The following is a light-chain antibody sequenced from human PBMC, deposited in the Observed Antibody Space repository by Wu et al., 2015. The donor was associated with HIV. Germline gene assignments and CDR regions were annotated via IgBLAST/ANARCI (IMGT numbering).Light chain of an antibody. V-gene: IGKV1-39*01. CDR3: QQYNTYTWT. Sequence: DIQMTQSPSSLSASVGDRVTITCRASQSISTYLHWFQQKPGKAPKLLIYAASNLQSGVPSRFSGSGSGTDFTLTISALQPDDFATYYCQQYNTYTWTFGQGTKVEIK. J-gene: IGKJ1*01. CDR1: QSISTY. CDR2: AAS.